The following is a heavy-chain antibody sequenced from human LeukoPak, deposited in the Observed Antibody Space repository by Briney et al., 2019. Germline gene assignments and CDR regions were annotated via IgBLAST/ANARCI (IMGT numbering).Heavy chain of an antibody. CDR1: GFTFSSYA. Sequence: GGSLRLSCAASGFTFSSYAMSWVRQAPGKGLEWVSAISGSGGSTYYADSVKGRFTISRDNSKNTLYLQMNSLRAEDTAVYYCARRPYYYDSSGLLVYFGYWGQGTLVTVSS. J-gene: IGHJ4*02. V-gene: IGHV3-23*01. CDR3: ARRPYYYDSSGLLVYFGY. D-gene: IGHD3-22*01. CDR2: ISGSGGST.